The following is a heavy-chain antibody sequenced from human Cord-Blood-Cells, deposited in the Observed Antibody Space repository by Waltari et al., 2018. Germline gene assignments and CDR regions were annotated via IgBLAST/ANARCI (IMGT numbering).Heavy chain of an antibody. CDR2: LNTNSAGT. V-gene: IGHV1-2*02. J-gene: IGHJ3*02. CDR1: GYTVTGYD. D-gene: IGHD6-19*01. CDR3: ARDFRTVAGQDAFDI. Sequence: QVQLVKSGAEAKKPGSPVKVSGKAAGYTVTGYDMHGVPHAAGQGLEWTGWLNTNSAGTNYSKKFQGRVTMTRATSISTANMELSRMRCADTAVYSCARDFRTVAGQDAFDIWGQGTMVTVSS.